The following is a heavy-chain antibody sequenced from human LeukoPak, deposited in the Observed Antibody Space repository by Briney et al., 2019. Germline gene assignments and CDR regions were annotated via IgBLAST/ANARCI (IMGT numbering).Heavy chain of an antibody. Sequence: GASVKVSCKASGYTFTGCYMHWVRQAPGQGLEWMGGINPNSGGTNYAQKFQGRVTMTRDTSISTAYMELSRLRSDDTAVYYCARDSRYYGDYVDYWGQGTLVTVSS. CDR1: GYTFTGCY. D-gene: IGHD4-17*01. V-gene: IGHV1-2*02. J-gene: IGHJ4*02. CDR3: ARDSRYYGDYVDY. CDR2: INPNSGGT.